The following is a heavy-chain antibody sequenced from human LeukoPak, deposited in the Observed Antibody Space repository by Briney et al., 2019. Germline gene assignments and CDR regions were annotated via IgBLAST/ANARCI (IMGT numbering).Heavy chain of an antibody. V-gene: IGHV4-59*08. Sequence: SETLSLTCTVSGGSISSYYWSWIRQPPGKGLEWIGYIYYSGSTNYNPSLKSRVTISVDTSKNQFSLKLSSVTAADTAVYYCARHVSAVAGLPDYYFDYWGQGTLVTVSS. CDR1: GGSISSYY. CDR2: IYYSGST. J-gene: IGHJ4*02. D-gene: IGHD6-19*01. CDR3: ARHVSAVAGLPDYYFDY.